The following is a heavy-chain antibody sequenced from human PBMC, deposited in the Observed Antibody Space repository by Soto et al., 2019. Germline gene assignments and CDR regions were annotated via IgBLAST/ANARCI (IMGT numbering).Heavy chain of an antibody. CDR2: IKQDGSEK. CDR3: ARDFYGDYFDY. D-gene: IGHD4-17*01. J-gene: IGHJ4*02. Sequence: GGSLRLSCAASGFFRNYWMSWVRQAPGKGLEWVANIKQDGSEKYYVDSVKGRFTISRDNAKNSLYLQMNSLRAEDTAVYYCARDFYGDYFDYWGQGTLVTVSS. V-gene: IGHV3-7*01. CDR1: GFFRNYW.